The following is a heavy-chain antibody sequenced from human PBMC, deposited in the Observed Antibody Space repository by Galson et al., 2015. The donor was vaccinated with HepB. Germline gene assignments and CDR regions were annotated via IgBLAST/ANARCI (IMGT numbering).Heavy chain of an antibody. CDR2: ISGSEGNT. CDR3: AKDRQWLRGYYFDY. V-gene: IGHV3-23*01. CDR1: GLIFSNYA. Sequence: SLRLSCAASGLIFSNYAMSWVRQAPGKGLEWVSDISGSEGNTYYADSVKGRFTISRDNSKNTLYLQMNSLRAEDTAVYYCAKDRQWLRGYYFDYWGQGSLVTVSS. D-gene: IGHD6-19*01. J-gene: IGHJ4*02.